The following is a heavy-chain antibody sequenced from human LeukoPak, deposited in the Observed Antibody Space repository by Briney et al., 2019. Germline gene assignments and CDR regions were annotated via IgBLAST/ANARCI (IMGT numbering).Heavy chain of an antibody. CDR3: ARSGLVSAAHMFDY. J-gene: IGHJ4*02. V-gene: IGHV4-34*01. Sequence: PSETLSLTCAVYGGSFSGYYWSWIRQPPGKGLEWIGEINHSGSTNYNPSLKSRVTISVDTSKNQFSLKLSSVTAADTAVYYCARSGLVSAAHMFDYWGQGTLVTVSS. CDR1: GGSFSGYY. D-gene: IGHD2-2*01. CDR2: INHSGST.